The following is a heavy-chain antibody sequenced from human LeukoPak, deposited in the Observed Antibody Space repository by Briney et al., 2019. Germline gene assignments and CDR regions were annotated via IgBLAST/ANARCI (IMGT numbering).Heavy chain of an antibody. CDR3: ARYTYDYVWGSYRAFDY. CDR2: IYYSGST. CDR1: GGSISSYY. J-gene: IGHJ4*02. V-gene: IGHV4-59*08. Sequence: SETLSLTCTVSGGSISSYYWSWIRQPPGKGLEWIGYIYYSGSTNYNPSLKSRVTISVDTSKNQFSLKLSSVTAAVTAVYYCARYTYDYVWGSYRAFDYWGQGTLVTVSS. D-gene: IGHD3-16*02.